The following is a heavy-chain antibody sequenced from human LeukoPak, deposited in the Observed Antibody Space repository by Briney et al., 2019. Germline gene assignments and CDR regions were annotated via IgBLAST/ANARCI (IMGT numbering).Heavy chain of an antibody. D-gene: IGHD2-2*01. Sequence: PGGSLRLSCAASGFTFSDYYMSWIRRAPGKGLEWVSYVSSSGSIIDYADSVRGRFTISRDNAKNSLYLQMNSLRAEDTAVYYCTSPPLGYCSTTSCLQYFEQWGQGTLVTVSS. CDR3: TSPPLGYCSTTSCLQYFEQ. J-gene: IGHJ1*01. V-gene: IGHV3-11*04. CDR1: GFTFSDYY. CDR2: VSSSGSII.